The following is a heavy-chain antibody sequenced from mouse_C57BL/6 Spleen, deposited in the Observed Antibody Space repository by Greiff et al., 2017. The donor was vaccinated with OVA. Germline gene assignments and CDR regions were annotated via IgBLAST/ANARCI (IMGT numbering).Heavy chain of an antibody. D-gene: IGHD2-3*01. J-gene: IGHJ3*01. CDR2: IRSKSNNYAT. CDR1: GFSFNTYA. Sequence: EVKLVESGGGLVQPKGSLKLSCAASGFSFNTYAMNWVRQAPGKGLEWVARIRSKSNNYATYYADSVKDRFTISRDDSESMLYLQMNNLKTEDTAMYYCVRRGYDGYSFAYWGQGTLVTVSA. CDR3: VRRGYDGYSFAY. V-gene: IGHV10-1*01.